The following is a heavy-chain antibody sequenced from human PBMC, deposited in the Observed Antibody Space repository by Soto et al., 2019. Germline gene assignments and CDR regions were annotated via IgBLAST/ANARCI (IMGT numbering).Heavy chain of an antibody. D-gene: IGHD3-9*01. V-gene: IGHV4-4*02. CDR1: GGSISNNRW. J-gene: IGHJ5*02. CDR2: IHDRGST. CDR3: AGQWAAGYGAFDP. Sequence: QVKLQESGPGLEKPSGTLSLTCAVSGGSISNNRWWTWVRQAAGKGLEWIGEIHDRGSTNYNLSLKSRATVSIDRSKNQFSLEMRAVSAADTAVYYCAGQWAAGYGAFDPWGQGTLVTVSS.